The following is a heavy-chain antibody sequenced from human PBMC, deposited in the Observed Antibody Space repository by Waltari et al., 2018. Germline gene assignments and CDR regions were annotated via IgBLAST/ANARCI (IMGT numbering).Heavy chain of an antibody. V-gene: IGHV4-59*11. CDR2: IYYSGRT. CDR1: GGSISRHY. CDR3: ASYLVVNYAFDI. J-gene: IGHJ3*02. D-gene: IGHD3-22*01. Sequence: QVQLQESGPGLVKPSETLSLTCTVSGGSISRHYWRWIRQPPGKGLAWIGYIYYSGRTNYNASLKSRVTMSVDTSKNEFSLKLSSVTAADAAVYYCASYLVVNYAFDIWGQGTMVTVSS.